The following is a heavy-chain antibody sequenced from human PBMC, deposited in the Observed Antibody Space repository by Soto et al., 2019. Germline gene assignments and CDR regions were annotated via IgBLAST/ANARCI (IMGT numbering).Heavy chain of an antibody. CDR1: GFTFSSYS. D-gene: IGHD5-12*01. Sequence: EVQLVESGGGLVQPGGSLRLSCAASGFTFSSYSMNWVRQAPGQGLEWVSYISGSGSTRYYADSVKGRFTISRDNAKNALYLQMNSLRDEDTAVYYFARDRTCVYINDFGSWGQGTLVTVSS. CDR2: ISGSGSTR. J-gene: IGHJ4*02. V-gene: IGHV3-48*02. CDR3: ARDRTCVYINDFGS.